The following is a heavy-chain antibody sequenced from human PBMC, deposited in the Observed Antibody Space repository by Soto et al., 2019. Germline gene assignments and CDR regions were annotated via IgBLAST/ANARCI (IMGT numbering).Heavy chain of an antibody. CDR2: ISYDGSNK. D-gene: IGHD4-17*01. CDR1: GLTFSSYA. Sequence: QVQLVESGGGVVQPGSSLRLSFAASGLTFSSYAMHWVRQAPGKGLGWVAVISYDGSNKYYADSVKGRFTISRDNSKNTLYLQMNSLRAEDTAVYYCARDPRGYGDYGDYGMDVWGQGTTVTVSS. CDR3: ARDPRGYGDYGDYGMDV. J-gene: IGHJ6*02. V-gene: IGHV3-30-3*01.